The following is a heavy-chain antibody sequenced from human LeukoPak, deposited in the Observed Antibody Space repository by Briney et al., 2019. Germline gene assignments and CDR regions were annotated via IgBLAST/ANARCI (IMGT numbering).Heavy chain of an antibody. CDR3: ARDGHYFALDV. CDR1: GFTFNYYW. V-gene: IGHV3-7*03. J-gene: IGHJ6*02. Sequence: GGSLRLSCATSGFTFNYYWMSWVRQTPGKGLGWLANIKPDGSEKYYVDSVRGRFTISRDNAKSSVHLQMNGLRAEDTAIYYCARDGHYFALDVWGQGTTVTVSS. CDR2: IKPDGSEK.